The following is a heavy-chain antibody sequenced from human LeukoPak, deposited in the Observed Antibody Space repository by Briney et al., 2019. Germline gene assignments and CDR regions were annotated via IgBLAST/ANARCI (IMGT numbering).Heavy chain of an antibody. D-gene: IGHD4-23*01. J-gene: IGHJ6*03. Sequence: AASVKVSCKASGYTFTSYGISWVRQAPGQGLEWMGWISAYNGNTNYAQKLQGRVTMTTDTSTSTAYMELRSLRSDDTAVYYCARVQGNSDYYYYYYMDVWGKGTTVTVSS. CDR2: ISAYNGNT. CDR1: GYTFTSYG. CDR3: ARVQGNSDYYYYYYMDV. V-gene: IGHV1-18*01.